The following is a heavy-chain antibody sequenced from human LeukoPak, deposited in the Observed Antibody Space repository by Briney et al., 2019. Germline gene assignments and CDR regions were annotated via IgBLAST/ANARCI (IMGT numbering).Heavy chain of an antibody. CDR2: IYWNDEK. D-gene: IGHD4-17*01. J-gene: IGHJ4*02. CDR3: GQEVTNLGNGPINTSFRPFDF. CDR1: GFSLSTSGVG. V-gene: IGHV2-5*01. Sequence: SGPTLVKPTQTLTLTCSFSGFSLSTSGVGVGWIRQPPGKTLEWLAVIYWNDEKRYSPSLKSRLTITKDTSKNQVVLTMTNMYPLTTAQYYCGQEVTNLGNGPINTSFRPFDFWGKGTLVTVS.